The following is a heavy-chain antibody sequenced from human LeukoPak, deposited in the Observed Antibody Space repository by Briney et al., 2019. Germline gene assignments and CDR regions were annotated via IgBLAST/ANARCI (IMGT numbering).Heavy chain of an antibody. J-gene: IGHJ1*01. CDR1: GYTFTGYY. V-gene: IGHV1-2*02. Sequence: ASVKVSCKASGYTFTGYYMHWVRQAPGQGLEWMGWINPNSGGTNYAQKFQGRVTMTRDTSISTAYMELSSLGSEDTAVYYCASWRSERSGWTLRGPEYFQHWGQGTLVTVSS. CDR3: ASWRSERSGWTLRGPEYFQH. CDR2: INPNSGGT. D-gene: IGHD6-19*01.